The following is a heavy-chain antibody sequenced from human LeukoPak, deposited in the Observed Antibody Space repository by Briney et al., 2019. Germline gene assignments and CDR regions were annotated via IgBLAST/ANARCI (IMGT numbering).Heavy chain of an antibody. CDR3: ARESAGTDYGDFPDKFDY. J-gene: IGHJ4*02. V-gene: IGHV1-18*01. Sequence: ASVKVSCKASGYTFTSYGISWVRQAPGQGLEWMGWISAYNGNTNYAQKLQGRVTMTTDTSTSTAYMELRSLRSDDTAVYYCARESAGTDYGDFPDKFDYWGQGTLVTVSS. CDR1: GYTFTSYG. CDR2: ISAYNGNT. D-gene: IGHD4-17*01.